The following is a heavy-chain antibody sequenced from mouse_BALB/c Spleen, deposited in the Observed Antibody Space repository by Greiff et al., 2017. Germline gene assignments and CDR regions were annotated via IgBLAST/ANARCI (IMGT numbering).Heavy chain of an antibody. J-gene: IGHJ3*01. D-gene: IGHD2-2*01. CDR2: ISNLAYSI. Sequence: EVMLVESGGGLVQPGGSRKLSCAASGFTFSDYGMAWVRQAPGKGPEWVAFISNLAYSIYYADTVTGRFTISRENAKNTLYLEMSSLTSEDTAMYYCGRDGYVKFAYWGQGTLVTVSA. CDR1: GFTFSDYG. CDR3: GRDGYVKFAY. V-gene: IGHV5-15*02.